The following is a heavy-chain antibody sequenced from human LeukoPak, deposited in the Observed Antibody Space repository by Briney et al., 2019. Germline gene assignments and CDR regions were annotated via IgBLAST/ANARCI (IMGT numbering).Heavy chain of an antibody. D-gene: IGHD3-22*01. CDR2: ISYDGSNK. CDR3: ARDTKYSSGYGGLDY. V-gene: IGHV3-30*04. J-gene: IGHJ4*02. Sequence: PGGSLRLSCAASGLAFSAYKTHWVRQAPGKGLEWVAVISYDGSNKYYADSVKGRFTISRDNSKNTLYLQMNSLRAEDTAVYYCARDTKYSSGYGGLDYWGQGTLVTVSS. CDR1: GLAFSAYK.